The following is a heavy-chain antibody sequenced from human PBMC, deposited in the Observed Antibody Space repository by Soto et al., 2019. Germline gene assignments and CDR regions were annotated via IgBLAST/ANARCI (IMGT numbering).Heavy chain of an antibody. CDR3: ARSDYYDSSGYPKGCAFDI. CDR1: GYTFTGDY. D-gene: IGHD3-22*01. V-gene: IGHV1-2*04. J-gene: IGHJ3*02. Sequence: ASVKVSCKASGYTFTGDYMHWVRQAPGQGLEWMGWINPNSGGTNYAQKFQGWVTMTRDTSISTAYMELSRLRSDDTAVYYCARSDYYDSSGYPKGCAFDIWGQGTMVTVSS. CDR2: INPNSGGT.